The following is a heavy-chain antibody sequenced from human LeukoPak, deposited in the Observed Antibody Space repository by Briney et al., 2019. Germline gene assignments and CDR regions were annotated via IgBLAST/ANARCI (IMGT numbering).Heavy chain of an antibody. D-gene: IGHD3-10*01. CDR1: GYTFNNYG. Sequence: SVKVSCKASGYTFNNYGINWVRQAPGQGLEWMGGIIPIFGTANYAQKFQGRVTITADESTSTAYMELSSLRSEDTAVYYCARDYGSGSYDYYYYGMDVWGQGTTVTVSS. V-gene: IGHV1-69*13. J-gene: IGHJ6*02. CDR2: IIPIFGTA. CDR3: ARDYGSGSYDYYYYGMDV.